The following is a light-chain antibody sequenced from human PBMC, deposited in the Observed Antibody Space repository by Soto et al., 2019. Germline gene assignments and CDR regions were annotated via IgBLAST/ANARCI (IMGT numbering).Light chain of an antibody. V-gene: IGKV3-11*01. CDR1: QSVNTY. CDR2: DAS. Sequence: VLTQSPATLSLSPGERATLSCGASQSVNTYLAWYQQRPGQAPRLLIYDASNRAAGIPARFSGSGSGTDFTLTISSLEPEDLAVYYCQQRQNWPPLTFGGGSVVEIK. J-gene: IGKJ4*02. CDR3: QQRQNWPPLT.